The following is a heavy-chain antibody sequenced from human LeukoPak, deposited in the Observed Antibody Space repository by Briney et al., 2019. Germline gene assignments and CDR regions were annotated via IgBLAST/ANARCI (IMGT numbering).Heavy chain of an antibody. J-gene: IGHJ2*01. V-gene: IGHV4-31*02. Sequence: TLSLTRSLSRGSPSSVAYWCSWIRQHPGEGLEWIGDSYSSGSTFYNPSLRSRVTMAVDTSKNQFSLKLTSLKAADTAVYYCARAILTASGYVWHFDLWGRGTLVTVSS. D-gene: IGHD3-3*01. CDR2: SYSSGST. CDR1: RGSPSSVAYW. CDR3: ARAILTASGYVWHFDL.